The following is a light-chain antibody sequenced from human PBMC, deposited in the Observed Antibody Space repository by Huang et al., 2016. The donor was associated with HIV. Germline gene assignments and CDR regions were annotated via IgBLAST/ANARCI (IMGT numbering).Light chain of an antibody. CDR2: GAS. Sequence: DIQMTQFPTSLSASVEDRVTITCRAGQAIDKYLNWYQQKSGRAPRLLIYGASKLQSGVPSRVSGRASGTHVSLTINSLQPDDSAIYYCQQSYRTPRTFGQGTNLEI. CDR3: QQSYRTPRT. J-gene: IGKJ2*01. CDR1: QAIDKY. V-gene: IGKV1-39*01.